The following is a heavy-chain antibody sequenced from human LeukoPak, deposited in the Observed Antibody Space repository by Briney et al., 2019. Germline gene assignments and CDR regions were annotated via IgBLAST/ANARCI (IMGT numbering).Heavy chain of an antibody. CDR3: AKSGLNRFDY. J-gene: IGHJ4*02. CDR2: IYSGGST. V-gene: IGHV3-66*01. Sequence: GGSLRLSCAASEFSVGSNYMTWVRQAPGKGLEWVSLIYSGGSTYYADSVKGRFTISRDNSKNTLYLQMNSLRAEDTAVYYCAKSGLNRFDYWGQGTLVTVSS. D-gene: IGHD2-15*01. CDR1: EFSVGSNY.